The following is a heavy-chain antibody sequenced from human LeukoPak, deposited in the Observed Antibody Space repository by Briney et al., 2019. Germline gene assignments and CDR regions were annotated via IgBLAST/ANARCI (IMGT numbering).Heavy chain of an antibody. J-gene: IGHJ4*02. CDR2: ISGSGGST. D-gene: IGHD3-10*01. V-gene: IGHV3-23*01. CDR3: AKDFTMIRGSELDY. Sequence: GGSLRLSCAASGFTFSSYAMTWVRQAPGKGLEWVSTISGSGGSTYYADPVKGRFTISRDNSKNTLYLQMNSLRAEDTAVYYCAKDFTMIRGSELDYWGQGTLVTVSS. CDR1: GFTFSSYA.